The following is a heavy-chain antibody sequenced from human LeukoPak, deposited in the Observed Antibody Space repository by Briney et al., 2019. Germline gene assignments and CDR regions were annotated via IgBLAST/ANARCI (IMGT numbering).Heavy chain of an antibody. J-gene: IGHJ4*02. D-gene: IGHD3-9*01. V-gene: IGHV4-39*01. CDR1: GGSISSSSYY. CDR2: IYYSGST. Sequence: PSETLSLTCTVSGGSISSSSYYWGWIRQPPGKGLEWIGSIYYSGSTYYNPSLKSRVTIPVDTSKNQFSLKLSSVTAADTAVYYCARLPTYYPTRYFDWIFLDGPRIDYWGQGTLVTVSS. CDR3: ARLPTYYPTRYFDWIFLDGPRIDY.